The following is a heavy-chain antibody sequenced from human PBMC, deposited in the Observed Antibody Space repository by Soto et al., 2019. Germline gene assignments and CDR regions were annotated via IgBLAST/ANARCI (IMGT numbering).Heavy chain of an antibody. J-gene: IGHJ4*02. V-gene: IGHV4-39*01. CDR2: IYYSGST. CDR3: TRQVAAGDCSSTSCSDFDY. Sequence: PPGKGLEWIGSIYYSGSTYYNPSLKSRVTISVDTTKNQFSLKLSYVSAADTAVYYCTRQVAAGDCSSTSCSDFDYWGQGTLVTVAS. D-gene: IGHD2-2*01.